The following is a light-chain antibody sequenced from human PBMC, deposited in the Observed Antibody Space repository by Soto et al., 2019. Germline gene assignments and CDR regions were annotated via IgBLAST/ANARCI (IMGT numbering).Light chain of an antibody. V-gene: IGKV3-15*01. CDR3: QQYNNWPFS. Sequence: EIVMTHSPASLSVSPCERVTLSCRAGQGVTTNFAWYQQKSGQSPRLLIYDVSTRATGVPARFSGTGSETDFTLTISGLQSEDPAVYFCQQYNNWPFSFGQGTRLEI. CDR2: DVS. CDR1: QGVTTN. J-gene: IGKJ5*01.